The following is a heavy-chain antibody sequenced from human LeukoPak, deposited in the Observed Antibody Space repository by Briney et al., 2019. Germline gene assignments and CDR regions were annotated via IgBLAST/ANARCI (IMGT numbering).Heavy chain of an antibody. CDR3: ARGQWEVRFDP. V-gene: IGHV4-34*01. J-gene: IGHJ5*02. CDR1: GGSFSGYY. Sequence: SETLSLTCAAYGGSFSGYYWSWVRQPPGKGLEWIGEISHIGSTNYNPSLESRVTISVDTSKNQFSLKLSSVTAADTAVYYCARGQWEVRFDPWGQGTLVTVSS. D-gene: IGHD1-26*01. CDR2: ISHIGST.